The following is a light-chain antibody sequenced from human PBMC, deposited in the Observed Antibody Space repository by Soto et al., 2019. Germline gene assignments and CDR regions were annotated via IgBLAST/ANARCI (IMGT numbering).Light chain of an antibody. CDR2: DVS. CDR1: SSDVGAYNY. J-gene: IGLJ1*01. CDR3: SSYTSSSTYV. Sequence: QSALTQPASVSGSPGQSITISCTGTSSDVGAYNYVSWYQQHPGKAPKLMIYDVSNRPSGASNRFSGSKSGNTASLTISGLQAEDEADYYCSSYTSSSTYVFGTGTKLTVL. V-gene: IGLV2-14*03.